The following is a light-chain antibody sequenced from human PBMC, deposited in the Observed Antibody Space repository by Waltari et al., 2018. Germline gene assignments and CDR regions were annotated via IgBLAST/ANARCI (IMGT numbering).Light chain of an antibody. CDR2: GAT. J-gene: IGKJ2*01. CDR3: QQTYRTPPYT. Sequence: DIQMTQSPSSLSASVGDGVTITCRASQTISTFLNWYQHKPGKAPTLLIYGATMLQSGVPSRFSGSGFGTDFTLTITNVQPEDFATYYCQQTYRTPPYTFGQGTKLEIK. V-gene: IGKV1-39*01. CDR1: QTISTF.